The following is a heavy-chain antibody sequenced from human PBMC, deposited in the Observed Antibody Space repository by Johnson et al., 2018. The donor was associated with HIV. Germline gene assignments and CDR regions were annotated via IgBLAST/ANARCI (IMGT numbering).Heavy chain of an antibody. Sequence: EVQLVESGGGLVKPGGYLRLSCAASGFTFDDYAMHWVRQAPGKGLEWVSGISWNSGSIGYADSVKGRFTISRDNSKNTLYLQMNSLRAEDTAVYYCARDGPSAAVWGQGTMVTVSS. CDR1: GFTFDDYA. D-gene: IGHD6-25*01. CDR3: ARDGPSAAV. CDR2: ISWNSGSI. J-gene: IGHJ3*01. V-gene: IGHV3-9*01.